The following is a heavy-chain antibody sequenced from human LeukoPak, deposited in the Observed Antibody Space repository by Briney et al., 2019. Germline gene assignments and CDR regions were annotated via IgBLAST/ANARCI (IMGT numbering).Heavy chain of an antibody. CDR3: ARSLGYCTNGVCYVGYFDY. V-gene: IGHV1-2*02. D-gene: IGHD2-8*01. CDR2: INPNSGGT. CDR1: GYTFTGYY. Sequence: GASVKVSCKASGYTFTGYYMHWGRQAPGQGLEWRGWINPNSGGTNYAQKFQGRVTMTRDTSISTAYMELSRLRSDDTAVYYCARSLGYCTNGVCYVGYFDYWGQGTLVTVSS. J-gene: IGHJ4*02.